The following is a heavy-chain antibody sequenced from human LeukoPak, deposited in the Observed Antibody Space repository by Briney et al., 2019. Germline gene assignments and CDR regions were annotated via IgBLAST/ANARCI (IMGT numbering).Heavy chain of an antibody. CDR3: HRAYYYGSGSYSNDY. Sequence: GESLKIFRKGSGYSFTNYWISWVRQIPGKGLEWLGRIDPSDSYTIYSRSFQGHVTLSADQSHSPALPQWSSLKASDTAMYYCHRAYYYGSGSYSNDYWGQGTLVTVSS. V-gene: IGHV5-10-1*01. CDR2: IDPSDSYT. D-gene: IGHD3-10*01. CDR1: GYSFTNYW. J-gene: IGHJ4*02.